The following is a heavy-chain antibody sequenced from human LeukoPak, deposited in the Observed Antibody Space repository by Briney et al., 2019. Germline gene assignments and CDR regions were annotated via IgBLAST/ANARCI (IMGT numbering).Heavy chain of an antibody. D-gene: IGHD6-13*01. J-gene: IGHJ4*02. CDR3: ARVNGIAAAGDPFDY. CDR1: GFTFSSYS. V-gene: IGHV3-21*01. CDR2: ISSSSSYI. Sequence: PGGSLRLSCAASGFTFSSYSMNWVRQAPGKGLEWVSSISSSSSYIYYADPVKGRFTISRDNARNSLYLQMNSLRAEDTAVYYCARVNGIAAAGDPFDYWGQGTLVTVSS.